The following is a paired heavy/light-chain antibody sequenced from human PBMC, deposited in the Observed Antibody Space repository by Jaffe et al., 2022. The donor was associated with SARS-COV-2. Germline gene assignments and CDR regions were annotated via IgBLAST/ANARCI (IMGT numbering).Light chain of an antibody. CDR3: MQALQTPWT. Sequence: DIVMTQSPLPLPVTPGEPASISCRSSQSLLHSNGYNYLDWYLQKPGQSPQLLIYLGSNRASGVPDRFSGSGSGTDFTLKISRVEAEDVGLYYCMQALQTPWTFGQGTKVEIK. CDR1: QSLLHSNGYNY. V-gene: IGKV2-28*01. J-gene: IGKJ1*01. CDR2: LGS.
Heavy chain of an antibody. V-gene: IGHV3-21*01. CDR1: GFIFSSYS. J-gene: IGHJ6*02. CDR3: ARGWELSGMDV. Sequence: EVQLVESGGGLVKPGGSLRLSCAASGFIFSSYSMNWVRQAPGKGLEWISSIRSSSTSTSYADSVKGRFTISRDNAKNSLYLQMNGLRADDTAVYYCARGWELSGMDVWGQGTTVTVSS. D-gene: IGHD1-26*01. CDR2: IRSSSTST.